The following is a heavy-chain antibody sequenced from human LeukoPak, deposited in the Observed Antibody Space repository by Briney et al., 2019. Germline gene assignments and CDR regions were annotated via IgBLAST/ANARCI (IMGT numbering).Heavy chain of an antibody. J-gene: IGHJ4*02. V-gene: IGHV3-30*18. D-gene: IGHD1-26*01. CDR2: ISYDGSDK. Sequence: LSLTCAVSGGSISSNNWWSWVRQPPGKGLEWVAVISYDGSDKYYADSVKGRFTISRDNAKNSLYLQMSSLRAEDTALYYCAKDMDEWELPAAYDYWGQGTLVTVSS. CDR1: GGSISSNN. CDR3: AKDMDEWELPAAYDY.